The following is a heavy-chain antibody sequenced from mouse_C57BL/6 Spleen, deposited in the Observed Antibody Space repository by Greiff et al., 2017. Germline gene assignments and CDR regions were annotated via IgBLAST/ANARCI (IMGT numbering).Heavy chain of an antibody. CDR3: ARNYGSEAY. CDR2: IYPGSGST. CDR1: GYTFTSYW. V-gene: IGHV1-55*01. Sequence: QVQLQQPGAELVKPGASVKMSCKASGYTFTSYWITWVKQRPGQGLEWIGDIYPGSGSTNYNEKFKSKATLTADTSSSTAYMQLSSLTSEDSAVYYCARNYGSEAYWGQGTLVTVSA. D-gene: IGHD1-1*01. J-gene: IGHJ3*01.